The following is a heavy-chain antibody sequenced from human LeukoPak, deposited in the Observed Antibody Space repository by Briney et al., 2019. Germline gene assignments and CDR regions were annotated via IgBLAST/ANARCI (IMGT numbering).Heavy chain of an antibody. V-gene: IGHV1-18*01. J-gene: IGHJ4*02. Sequence: ASVKVSCKASGYTFTRYGINWVRQAPGQGLEWMGWISGYNGDTKYAQKIQGRVTMTTDTSTSAAYMELRSLRFDDTAVYYCARATGSGWYLDYWGQGTLVTVSS. CDR3: ARATGSGWYLDY. CDR1: GYTFTRYG. CDR2: ISGYNGDT. D-gene: IGHD6-13*01.